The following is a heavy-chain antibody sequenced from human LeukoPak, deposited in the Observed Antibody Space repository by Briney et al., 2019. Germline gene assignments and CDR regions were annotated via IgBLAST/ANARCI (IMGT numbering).Heavy chain of an antibody. J-gene: IGHJ4*02. CDR3: ARGVDGGLFDY. D-gene: IGHD4-23*01. CDR2: ISYSGST. Sequence: PSETLSLTCTVSGGSISSSSNFWGWIRQPPGRGLEWIGSISYSGSTYYNPSLKSRVTISVDTSKNQFSLKLSSVTAADTAVYYCARGVDGGLFDYWGQGTLVTVSS. V-gene: IGHV4-39*01. CDR1: GGSISSSSNF.